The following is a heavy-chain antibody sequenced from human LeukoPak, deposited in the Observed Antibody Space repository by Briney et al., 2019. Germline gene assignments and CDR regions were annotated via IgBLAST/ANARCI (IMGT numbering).Heavy chain of an antibody. CDR1: GGSISSVGYY. CDR2: IYYTGST. V-gene: IGHV4-31*03. D-gene: IGHD6-19*01. Sequence: PSETLSLTCTVSGGSISSVGYYWSWIRQHPGKGLEWIGYIYYTGSTYYNPSLESRVTISVATSKNHFSLKVRSVTAADTAVYYCARDFASGRDGPFDYWGQGTLVTVSS. J-gene: IGHJ4*02. CDR3: ARDFASGRDGPFDY.